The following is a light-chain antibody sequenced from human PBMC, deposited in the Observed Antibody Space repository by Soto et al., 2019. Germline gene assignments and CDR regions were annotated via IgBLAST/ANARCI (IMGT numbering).Light chain of an antibody. CDR3: QQYNSYQWT. Sequence: DIQMTQSPSSLSASVGDRVTITCRASQSISTWLAWYQQKPGKAPKVLIYEASKLESGVPSRFSGSGSGTEFTLTISTLQPDDVATYYCQQYNSYQWTFGQGTKVDI. V-gene: IGKV1-5*01. CDR2: EAS. CDR1: QSISTW. J-gene: IGKJ1*01.